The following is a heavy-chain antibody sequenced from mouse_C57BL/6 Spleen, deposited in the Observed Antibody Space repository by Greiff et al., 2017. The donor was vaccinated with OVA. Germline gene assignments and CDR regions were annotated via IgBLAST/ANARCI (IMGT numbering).Heavy chain of an antibody. CDR2: ISSGSSTI. Sequence: VQLKESGGGLVKPGGSLKLSCAASGFTFSDYGMHWVRQAPEKGLEWVAYISSGSSTIYYADTVKGRFTISRDNAKNTLFLQMTRRRSEDTAMYYCARLRMDYWGQGTSVTVSS. J-gene: IGHJ4*01. CDR1: GFTFSDYG. CDR3: ARLRMDY. V-gene: IGHV5-17*01.